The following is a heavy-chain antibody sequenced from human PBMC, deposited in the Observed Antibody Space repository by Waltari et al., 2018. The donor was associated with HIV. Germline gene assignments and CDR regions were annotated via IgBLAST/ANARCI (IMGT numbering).Heavy chain of an antibody. CDR2: ISYDGGNK. D-gene: IGHD1-20*01. J-gene: IGHJ3*02. Sequence: QVHLVESGGGVVKPGGSLRLSCVASGVPFNSYAIHWVRQAPGKGLEWVAVISYDGGNKYYADSVKGRFIISRDNSKNTLYLQLNSLRAEDKAVYYCAILSGSFDIWGQGTRVSVSS. CDR1: GVPFNSYA. V-gene: IGHV3-30-3*01. CDR3: AILSGSFDI.